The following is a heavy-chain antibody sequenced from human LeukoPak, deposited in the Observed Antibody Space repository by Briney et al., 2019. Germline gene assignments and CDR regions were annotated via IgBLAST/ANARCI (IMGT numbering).Heavy chain of an antibody. D-gene: IGHD6-13*01. V-gene: IGHV5-51*01. CDR2: IYPGDSDT. CDR1: GYSFTSYW. CDR3: ARPLTNSSEEYFQH. Sequence: GESLKISCKGSGYSFTSYWIGWVRQMPGKGREWLGSIYPGDSDTRYSPSFQGQVTISADKSISTAYLQWSSLKASDTAMYYCARPLTNSSEEYFQHWGQGTLVTVSS. J-gene: IGHJ1*01.